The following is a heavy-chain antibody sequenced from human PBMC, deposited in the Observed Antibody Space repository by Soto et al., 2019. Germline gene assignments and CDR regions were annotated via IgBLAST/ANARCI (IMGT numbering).Heavy chain of an antibody. CDR2: VSVYGGST. CDR3: ARRPAGASHWYLDL. V-gene: IGHV3-23*01. CDR1: GFIFSDFA. J-gene: IGHJ2*01. Sequence: DVQLLESGGDLVQPGESLRLSCAASGFIFSDFAMSWVRQTPGKGLEWVSAVSVYGGSTHYSDAVKGRSTISRANSRDTRFLQMNSLSAEDTDVYYCARRPAGASHWYLDLWGRGPLVTVSS. D-gene: IGHD3-16*01.